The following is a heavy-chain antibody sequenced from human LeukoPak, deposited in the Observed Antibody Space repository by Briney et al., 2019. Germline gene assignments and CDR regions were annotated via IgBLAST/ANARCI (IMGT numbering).Heavy chain of an antibody. CDR2: INSDGSAT. J-gene: IGHJ4*02. CDR1: GFTFSSYW. Sequence: GGSLRLSCAASGFTFSSYWMHWVRQAPGKGLVWVSRINSDGSATSYVDSVKGRFTISRDNAKNTLYLQMNSLRAEDTAVYYCARGVYGSGSYSANSWGQGTLVTVSS. D-gene: IGHD3-10*01. CDR3: ARGVYGSGSYSANS. V-gene: IGHV3-74*01.